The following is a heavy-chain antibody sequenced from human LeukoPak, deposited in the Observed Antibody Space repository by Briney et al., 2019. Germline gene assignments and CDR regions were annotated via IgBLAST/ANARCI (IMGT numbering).Heavy chain of an antibody. J-gene: IGHJ5*02. CDR3: ARGDGEAASLWENWFDP. Sequence: ASVKVSCEASGYTFTSYYMHWVRQGPGQGLEWMGIINPSGGRTNYAQKFQGRVTMTRDMSTSTVYMELSSLRSEDTAVYYCARGDGEAASLWENWFDPWGQGTLVTVSS. CDR2: INPSGGRT. D-gene: IGHD6-13*01. CDR1: GYTFTSYY. V-gene: IGHV1-46*01.